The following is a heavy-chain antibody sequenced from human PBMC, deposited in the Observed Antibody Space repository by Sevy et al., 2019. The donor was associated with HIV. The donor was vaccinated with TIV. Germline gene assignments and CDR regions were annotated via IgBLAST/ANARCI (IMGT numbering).Heavy chain of an antibody. D-gene: IGHD1-26*01. CDR1: GFTFSSYG. CDR3: AKERGSMGATKGGIDY. CDR2: ISYDGSNK. Sequence: GGSLRLSCAASGFTFSSYGMHWVRQAPGKGLEWVAVISYDGSNKYYADSVKGRFTISRDNSKNTLYLQMNSLRAEDTAVSYCAKERGSMGATKGGIDYWGQGTLVTVSS. V-gene: IGHV3-30*18. J-gene: IGHJ4*02.